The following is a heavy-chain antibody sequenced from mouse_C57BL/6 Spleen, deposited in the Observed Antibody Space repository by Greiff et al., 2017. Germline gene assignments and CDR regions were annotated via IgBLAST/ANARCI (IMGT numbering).Heavy chain of an antibody. V-gene: IGHV1-69*01. Sequence: VQLQQPGAELVMPGASVKLSCKASGYTFTSYWMHWVKQRPGQGLEWIGEIDPSDSYTNYNQKFKGKSTLTVDKSSSTAYMQLSSLTSEDSAVYYCARRANYYGSSYVWYYFDYWGQGTTLTVSS. CDR2: IDPSDSYT. CDR1: GYTFTSYW. J-gene: IGHJ2*01. D-gene: IGHD1-1*01. CDR3: ARRANYYGSSYVWYYFDY.